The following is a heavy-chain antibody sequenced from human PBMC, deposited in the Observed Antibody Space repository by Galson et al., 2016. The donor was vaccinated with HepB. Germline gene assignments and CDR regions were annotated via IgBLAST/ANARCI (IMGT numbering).Heavy chain of an antibody. V-gene: IGHV4-39*02. J-gene: IGHJ4*02. D-gene: IGHD4-11*01. CDR2: ISSTKKS. CDR1: GGSINSVGFY. Sequence: SETLSLTCTVSGGSINSVGFYWGWIRQPPEKGLEWIGSISSTKKSYYNPSLKSRVTISVDTSKNQLSLGLNSVTAADTAVYYCAREVPITLTTSHNFDSWGQGTLVTVSS. CDR3: AREVPITLTTSHNFDS.